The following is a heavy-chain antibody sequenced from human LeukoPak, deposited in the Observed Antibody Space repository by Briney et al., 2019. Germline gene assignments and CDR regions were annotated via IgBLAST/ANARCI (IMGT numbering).Heavy chain of an antibody. CDR2: INHSGST. J-gene: IGHJ4*02. Sequence: PSETLSLTCAVYGGSFSGYYWSWIRQPPGKGLEWIGEINHSGSTNYNPSLKSRVTISVDTSKNQFSLKLSPVTAADTAVYYCARGHRVRSDYVWGSYRWWGQGTLVTVSS. V-gene: IGHV4-34*01. D-gene: IGHD3-16*02. CDR3: ARGHRVRSDYVWGSYRW. CDR1: GGSFSGYY.